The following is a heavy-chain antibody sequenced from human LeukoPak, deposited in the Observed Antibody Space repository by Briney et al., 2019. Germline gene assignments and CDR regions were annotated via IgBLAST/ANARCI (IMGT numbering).Heavy chain of an antibody. J-gene: IGHJ4*02. CDR1: GFTFSSYS. V-gene: IGHV3-48*04. D-gene: IGHD5-24*01. Sequence: PGGSLRLSCAASGFTFSSYSMNWVRQAPGKGLEWVSYISSSSSTIYYADSVKGRFTISRDNAKNSLYLQMNSLRAEDTAVYYCARAPIRDGYEIPGIDYWGQGTLVTVSS. CDR3: ARAPIRDGYEIPGIDY. CDR2: ISSSSSTI.